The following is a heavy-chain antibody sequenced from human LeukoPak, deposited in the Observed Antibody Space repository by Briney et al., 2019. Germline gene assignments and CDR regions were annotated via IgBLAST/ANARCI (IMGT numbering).Heavy chain of an antibody. CDR1: GLTFSSSW. CDR2: INSDGSAT. CDR3: ARARLDSGRGNFDY. D-gene: IGHD1-26*01. V-gene: IGHV3-74*01. Sequence: GGSLRLSCAASGLTFSSSWMHWVRQAPGKGLVWVSRINSDGSATAYADAVKGRFTISRDNAKSTLYLQMNSLRAEDMAVYYCARARLDSGRGNFDYGGQGTLVTVSS. J-gene: IGHJ4*02.